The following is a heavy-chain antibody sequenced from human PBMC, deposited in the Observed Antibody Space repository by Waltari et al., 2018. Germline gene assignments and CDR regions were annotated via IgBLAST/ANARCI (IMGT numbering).Heavy chain of an antibody. D-gene: IGHD5-18*01. CDR3: ARGYSNGYGPGDS. CDR2: IKHGGTT. V-gene: IGHV4-34*01. Sequence: QVQLQQWGAGLVKPSETLSLTCAVYGASLRNYFWSWIRQAPGKGLEWIGEIKHGGTTNYNRSLKSRVPISVDTSKSQFSLRLSSVTAADTAVYYCARGYSNGYGPGDSWGQGTLVTVSS. J-gene: IGHJ4*02. CDR1: GASLRNYF.